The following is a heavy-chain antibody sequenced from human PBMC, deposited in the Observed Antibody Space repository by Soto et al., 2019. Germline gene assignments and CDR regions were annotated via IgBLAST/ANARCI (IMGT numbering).Heavy chain of an antibody. J-gene: IGHJ4*02. CDR1: GFTFSSYG. CDR3: DPGTIYCSSTSCYPH. Sequence: AGGSLRLSCAASGFTFSSYGMHWVRQAPGKGLEWVAVIWYDGSNKYYADSVKGRFTISRDNAKNSLYLQMNSLRAEDTAVYYCDPGTIYCSSTSCYPHWGQGTLVTVSS. CDR2: IWYDGSNK. D-gene: IGHD2-2*01. V-gene: IGHV3-33*03.